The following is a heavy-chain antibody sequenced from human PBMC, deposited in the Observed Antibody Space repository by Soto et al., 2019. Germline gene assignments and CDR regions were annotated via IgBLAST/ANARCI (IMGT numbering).Heavy chain of an antibody. CDR2: INAGNGNT. CDR3: ARVQLSKAARIAFDI. V-gene: IGHV1-3*01. CDR1: GYTFASYA. J-gene: IGHJ3*02. Sequence: ASVKVSCKASGYTFASYAMHWVRQAPGQRLEWMGWINAGNGNTKYSQKFQGRVTITRDTSASIAYMELSSLRSEDTAVYYCARVQLSKAARIAFDIWGQGTMVTVSS. D-gene: IGHD1-1*01.